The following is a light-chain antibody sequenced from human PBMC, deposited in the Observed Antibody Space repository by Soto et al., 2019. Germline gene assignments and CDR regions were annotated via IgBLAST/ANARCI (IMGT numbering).Light chain of an antibody. CDR3: QQYGSSPWT. V-gene: IGKV3-20*01. J-gene: IGKJ1*01. CDR2: DTS. CDR1: QSVSSNY. Sequence: VLSQSPATLSTSPGERATLSCMASQSVSSNYLAWYQQKPGQAPRLLIYDTSSRATGIPDRFSGSGSGTDFTLTISRLEPEDFTVYYCQQYGSSPWTFGQGTKA.